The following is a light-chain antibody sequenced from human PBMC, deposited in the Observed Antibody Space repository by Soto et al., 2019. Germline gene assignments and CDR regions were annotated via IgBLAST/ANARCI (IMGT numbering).Light chain of an antibody. V-gene: IGKV3-15*01. J-gene: IGKJ5*01. CDR3: QQYKNWFT. CDR2: GAS. CDR1: QSVSSN. Sequence: ETVMTQSPATLSVSPGERATLSCRASQSVSSNLAWYQQKPGQAPRLLIYGASTRATGITASFSGSGSGTEFTLTISSLQSEDLGVYYCQQYKNWFTFGQGTRLEIK.